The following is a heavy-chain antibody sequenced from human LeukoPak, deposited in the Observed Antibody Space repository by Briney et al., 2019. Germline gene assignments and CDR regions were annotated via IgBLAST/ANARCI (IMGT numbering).Heavy chain of an antibody. V-gene: IGHV3-11*01. D-gene: IGHD5-18*01. CDR3: ARSLLRYSYAHLGY. CDR1: GFTFSDYY. Sequence: GGSLRLSCAASGFTFSDYYLSWIRQAPGKGLEWVSYISSRGSTIYYADSVKGRFTISRDNAKNSLYLQMNSLRAEDTAVYYCARSLLRYSYAHLGYWGQGTLVTVSS. CDR2: ISSRGSTI. J-gene: IGHJ4*02.